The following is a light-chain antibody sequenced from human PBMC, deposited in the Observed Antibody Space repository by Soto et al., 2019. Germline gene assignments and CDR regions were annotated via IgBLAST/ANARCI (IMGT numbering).Light chain of an antibody. CDR2: AAS. V-gene: IGKV1-39*01. CDR3: QQTYSRPPWT. CDR1: QRIGNY. Sequence: DIQMTQSPSSLSASIGDRVTITCRASQRIGNYLNWYQQKPGKAPKLLIYAASSLQSGVSSRFSGTGSGTDFTFTITTLQPDDSATYYCQQTYSRPPWTFGQGTKVDNK. J-gene: IGKJ1*01.